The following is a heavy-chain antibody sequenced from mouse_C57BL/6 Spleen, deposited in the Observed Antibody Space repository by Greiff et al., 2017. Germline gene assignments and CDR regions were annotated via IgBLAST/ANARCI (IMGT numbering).Heavy chain of an antibody. V-gene: IGHV1-78*01. CDR2: IYPRDGST. J-gene: IGHJ2*01. CDR3: ARGDYYGSSYPPFDY. Sequence: QVQLQQSDAELVKPGASVKISCKVSGYTFTDHTIHWMKQRPEQGLEWIGYIYPRDGSTKYNEKFKGKATLTADKSSSTAYMQLNSLTSEDSAVYFCARGDYYGSSYPPFDYWGQGTTLTVSS. CDR1: GYTFTDHT. D-gene: IGHD1-1*01.